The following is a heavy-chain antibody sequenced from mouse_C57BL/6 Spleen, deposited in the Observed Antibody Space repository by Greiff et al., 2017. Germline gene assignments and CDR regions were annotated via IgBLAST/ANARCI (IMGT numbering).Heavy chain of an antibody. D-gene: IGHD1-1*01. J-gene: IGHJ4*01. CDR3: ARGSYYYGSSYAMDY. CDR1: GFTFSDYY. CDR2: INYDGSST. V-gene: IGHV5-16*01. Sequence: EVHLVESEGGLVQPGSSMKLSCTASGFTFSDYYMAWVRQVPEKGLEWVANINYDGSSTYYLDSLKSRFIISRDNAKNILYLQMSSLKSEDTATYYCARGSYYYGSSYAMDYWGQGTSVTVSS.